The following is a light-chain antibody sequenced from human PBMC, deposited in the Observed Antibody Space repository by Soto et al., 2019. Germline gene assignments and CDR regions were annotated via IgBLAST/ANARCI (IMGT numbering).Light chain of an antibody. V-gene: IGKV2-28*01. Sequence: DIVMTQSPLSLSVTPGEPASISCRSSQSLLHSNGYNYLDWYLQKPGQSPQLLIYLGSNRASGVPDRFSGIGAGADFILKISRVEAEDVGVYYCMQTLQTPPAFGQGTKVEV. CDR1: QSLLHSNGYNY. CDR3: MQTLQTPPA. J-gene: IGKJ1*01. CDR2: LGS.